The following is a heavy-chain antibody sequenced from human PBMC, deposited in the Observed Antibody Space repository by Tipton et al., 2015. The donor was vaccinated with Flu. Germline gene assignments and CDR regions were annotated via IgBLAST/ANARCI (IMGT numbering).Heavy chain of an antibody. J-gene: IGHJ4*02. D-gene: IGHD3-22*01. CDR2: THTNGNT. CDR1: GGSINRYY. V-gene: IGHV4-4*07. Sequence: TLSLTCNVSGGSINRYYWSWIRQSVGKGPEWIGRTHTNGNTNYNSSFGSRLTMSLDTSKSQFSMTLTSVTVADTAVYYCASGKFYDSSGYFAFWGQGILVTVSS. CDR3: ASGKFYDSSGYFAF.